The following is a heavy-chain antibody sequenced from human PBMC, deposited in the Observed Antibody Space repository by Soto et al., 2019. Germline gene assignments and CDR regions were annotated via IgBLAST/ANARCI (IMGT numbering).Heavy chain of an antibody. CDR1: GFTVSGNY. J-gene: IGHJ4*02. V-gene: IGHV3-53*01. D-gene: IGHD7-27*01. CDR2: IYGDGST. Sequence: EVQLVESGGGLIHPGGSLRLSCAAPGFTVSGNYMGWFRQAPGKGLEWVSVIYGDGSTIYADSVKGRFSIFRDNSKNTLYLQMNSLRAEDTAVYHCARASSRWGSEAAYWGQGTLVTVSS. CDR3: ARASSRWGSEAAY.